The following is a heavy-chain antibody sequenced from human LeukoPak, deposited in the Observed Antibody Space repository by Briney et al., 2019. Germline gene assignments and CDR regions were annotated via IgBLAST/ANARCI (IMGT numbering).Heavy chain of an antibody. CDR1: GFTFSSYG. J-gene: IGHJ4*02. V-gene: IGHV3-30*18. CDR3: AKSLITMVRGVINAFDY. Sequence: GGSLRLSCAASGFTFSSYGMHWVRQAPGKELEWVAVISYDGSNKYYADSVKGRFTISRDNSKNTLYLQMNSLRAEDTAVYYCAKSLITMVRGVINAFDYWGQGTLVTVSS. D-gene: IGHD3-10*01. CDR2: ISYDGSNK.